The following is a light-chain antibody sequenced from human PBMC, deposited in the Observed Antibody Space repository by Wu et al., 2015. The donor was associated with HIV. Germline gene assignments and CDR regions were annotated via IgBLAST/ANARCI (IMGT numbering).Light chain of an antibody. CDR3: QQYNNWPEA. CDR2: GAS. CDR1: QGVTNS. Sequence: ETVLSQSPAILSLSPGERATLSCRASQGVTNSLAWYQQKPGQAPRLLIYGASTRATGIPARFSGSGSGTEFTLTISSLQSEDFAVYYCQQYNNWPEAFGGGTKVEIK. V-gene: IGKV3-15*01. J-gene: IGKJ4*01.